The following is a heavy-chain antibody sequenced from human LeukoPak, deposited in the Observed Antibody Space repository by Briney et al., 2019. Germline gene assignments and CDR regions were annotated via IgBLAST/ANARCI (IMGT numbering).Heavy chain of an antibody. V-gene: IGHV3-21*01. J-gene: IGHJ4*02. D-gene: IGHD3-22*01. CDR3: ARDNPIVVVPFDY. Sequence: NPGGSLRLSCAASGFTFSSYRMNWVRQAPGKGLEWVSSISSSSSYIYYADSVKGRFTISRDNAKNSLYLQMNSLRAEDTAVYYCARDNPIVVVPFDYWGQGTLVTVSS. CDR2: ISSSSSYI. CDR1: GFTFSSYR.